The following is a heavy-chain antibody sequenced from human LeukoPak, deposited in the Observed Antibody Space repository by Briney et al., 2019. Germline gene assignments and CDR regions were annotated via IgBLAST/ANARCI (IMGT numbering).Heavy chain of an antibody. J-gene: IGHJ2*01. Sequence: GGSLRPSCAASGFTFSTYWMHWVRQTPGKGLVWVSSIRNDGTTTNYADSVKGRFTISRDNAKNTLYLQMNSLRAEDTAVYYCVRLYKIEGADLWGRGTLVTVSS. CDR2: IRNDGTTT. V-gene: IGHV3-74*01. D-gene: IGHD1-14*01. CDR3: VRLYKIEGADL. CDR1: GFTFSTYW.